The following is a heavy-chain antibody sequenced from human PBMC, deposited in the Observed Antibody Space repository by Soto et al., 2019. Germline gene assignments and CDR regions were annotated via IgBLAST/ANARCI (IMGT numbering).Heavy chain of an antibody. CDR2: ISGSGGST. V-gene: IGHV3-23*01. Sequence: EVQLLESGGGLVQPGGSLSLSCAASGFTFSSYAMTWVRQAPGKGLEWVSAISGSGGSTYYAASVKGRFTISRDNSKNTLYLQMNSLRAEDTAVYYCAKDRTFDSSGYYSYWGQGTLVTVSS. J-gene: IGHJ4*02. CDR3: AKDRTFDSSGYYSY. CDR1: GFTFSSYA. D-gene: IGHD3-22*01.